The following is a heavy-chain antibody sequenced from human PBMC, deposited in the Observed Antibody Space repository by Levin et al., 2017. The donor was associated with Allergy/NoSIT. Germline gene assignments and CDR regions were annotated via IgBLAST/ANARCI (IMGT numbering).Heavy chain of an antibody. V-gene: IGHV3-23*01. Sequence: ETLSLTCAASGFTFSSYAMSWVRQTPGKGLEWVSGISGSGGSTYYADSVKGRFTISRDNSKNTLLYLQMNSLRAEDTAVYYCAKARSSGWYWVFDHWGQGTLVTVSS. D-gene: IGHD6-19*01. CDR3: AKARSSGWYWVFDH. CDR1: GFTFSSYA. J-gene: IGHJ4*02. CDR2: ISGSGGST.